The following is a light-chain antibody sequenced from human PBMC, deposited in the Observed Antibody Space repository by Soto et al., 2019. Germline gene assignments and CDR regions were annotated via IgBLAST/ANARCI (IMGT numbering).Light chain of an antibody. CDR3: QQYSSSLT. Sequence: EIFMTQSPATLSVFPGERVILSCRASQSVGSTLAWYQQKPGQAPRLLIRGASTRATGVPARFSGSGSGTEFTPTISSLQSEDFAVYYCQQYSSSLTFGGGTTLEIK. CDR1: QSVGST. V-gene: IGKV3-15*01. J-gene: IGKJ4*02. CDR2: GAS.